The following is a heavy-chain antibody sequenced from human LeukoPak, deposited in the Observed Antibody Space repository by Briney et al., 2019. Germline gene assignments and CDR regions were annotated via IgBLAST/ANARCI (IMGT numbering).Heavy chain of an antibody. D-gene: IGHD3-22*01. J-gene: IGHJ3*02. CDR3: ARVPWIYYDSSGHPI. CDR1: GGSISSSNW. V-gene: IGHV4-4*02. Sequence: TPSETLSLTCTVSGGSISSSNWWSWVRQPAGKGLEWIGEIYHSGSTNYNPSLKSRVTISVDKSKNQFSLKLSSVTAADTAVYYCARVPWIYYDSSGHPIWGQGTMVTVSS. CDR2: IYHSGST.